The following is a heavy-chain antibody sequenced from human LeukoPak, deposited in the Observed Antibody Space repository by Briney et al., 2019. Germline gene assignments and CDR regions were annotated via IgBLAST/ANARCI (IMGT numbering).Heavy chain of an antibody. J-gene: IGHJ4*02. CDR3: ARGGSGLGYDY. V-gene: IGHV4-30-2*01. CDR2: IYHSGST. CDR1: GVSISSGGYS. D-gene: IGHD6-19*01. Sequence: SETLSLTCAVSGVSISSGGYSWSWIRQPPGKGLEWIGYIYHSGSTYYNPSLKSRVTISVDRSKNQFSLKLSSVTAADTAVYYCARGGSGLGYDYWGQGTLVTVSS.